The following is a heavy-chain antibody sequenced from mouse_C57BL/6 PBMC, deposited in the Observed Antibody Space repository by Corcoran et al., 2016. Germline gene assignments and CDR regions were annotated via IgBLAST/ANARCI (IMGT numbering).Heavy chain of an antibody. CDR1: GYSITSGYY. V-gene: IGHV3-6*01. CDR2: ISYDGSN. Sequence: DVQLQESGPGLVKPSQSLSLTCSVTGYSITSGYYWNWIRQFPGNKLEWMGYISYDGSNNYNPSLKNRISITRDTSKNQFFLKLNSVTTEDTATYYCAREAYYSNYDYFDYWGQGTTLTVSS. J-gene: IGHJ2*01. D-gene: IGHD2-5*01. CDR3: AREAYYSNYDYFDY.